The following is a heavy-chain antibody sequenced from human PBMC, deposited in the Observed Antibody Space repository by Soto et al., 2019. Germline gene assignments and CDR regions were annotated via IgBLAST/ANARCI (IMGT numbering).Heavy chain of an antibody. V-gene: IGHV4-59*01. CDR1: GGSISSYY. CDR3: ARASYSSSWYYLDY. J-gene: IGHJ4*02. Sequence: SETLSLTCTVSGGSISSYYWSWIRQPPGKGLEWIGYIYYSGSTNYNPSLKSRVTISVDTSKNQFSLKLSSVTAADTAVYYCARASYSSSWYYLDYWGQGTLVTVSS. D-gene: IGHD6-13*01. CDR2: IYYSGST.